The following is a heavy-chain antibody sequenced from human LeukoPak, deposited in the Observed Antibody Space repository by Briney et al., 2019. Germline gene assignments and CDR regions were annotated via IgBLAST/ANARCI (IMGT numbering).Heavy chain of an antibody. D-gene: IGHD3-10*01. CDR2: IKQDGSEK. CDR3: ARDPLPHGGDYFDY. CDR1: GFTFSSYW. Sequence: GGSLRLSCAASGFTFSSYWMSWVRQAPGKGLEWVANIKQDGSEKYYVDSVKGRFTISRDNAKNSLYLQMNSLRAEDMAVYYCARDPLPHGGDYFDYWGQGTLVTVSS. V-gene: IGHV3-7*01. J-gene: IGHJ4*02.